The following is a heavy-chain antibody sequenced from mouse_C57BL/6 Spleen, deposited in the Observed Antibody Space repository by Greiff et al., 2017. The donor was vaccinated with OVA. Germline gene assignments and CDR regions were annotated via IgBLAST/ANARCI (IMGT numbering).Heavy chain of an antibody. Sequence: EVQLQQSGPGMVKPSQSLSLTCTVSGYSITSGYDWHWIRHFPGNKLEWMGYISYSGSNNYHPSLKSRISITHDNSKNHFFLKLNSVTTEDTAPYYCARVDDCNSHFDYWGQGTTLTVSS. CDR2: ISYSGSN. D-gene: IGHD2-3*01. J-gene: IGHJ2*01. CDR1: GYSITSGYD. CDR3: ARVDDCNSHFDY. V-gene: IGHV3-1*01.